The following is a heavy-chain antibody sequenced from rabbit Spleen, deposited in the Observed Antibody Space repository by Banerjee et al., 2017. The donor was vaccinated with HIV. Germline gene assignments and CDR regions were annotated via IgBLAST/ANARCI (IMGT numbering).Heavy chain of an antibody. CDR2: INGGGSSST. CDR1: GFTISSSYY. CDR3: ARDLTGVIGWNFGW. J-gene: IGHJ4*01. D-gene: IGHD1-1*01. Sequence: QEQLEESGGDLVKPGASLTLTCTASGFTISSSYYIYWVRQAPGKGLEWIACINGGGSSSTDYANWAQGRFTISKTSSTTVTLEMTSLTAADTATYFCARDLTGVIGWNFGWWGPGTLVTVS. V-gene: IGHV1S45*01.